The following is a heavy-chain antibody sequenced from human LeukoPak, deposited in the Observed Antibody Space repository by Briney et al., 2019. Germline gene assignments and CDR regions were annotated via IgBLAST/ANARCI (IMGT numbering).Heavy chain of an antibody. V-gene: IGHV3-21*01. D-gene: IGHD4-17*01. CDR1: GFTFSTYS. CDR2: ISSGSGYI. Sequence: GGSLRLSCAASGFTFSTYSMNWVRQAPGKGLEWVSSISSGSGYIYYADSVKGRFTISRVNAKNSLYLQMNSLRAEDTAVYYCAASTVTTPEEGYWGQGTLVTVSS. J-gene: IGHJ4*02. CDR3: AASTVTTPEEGY.